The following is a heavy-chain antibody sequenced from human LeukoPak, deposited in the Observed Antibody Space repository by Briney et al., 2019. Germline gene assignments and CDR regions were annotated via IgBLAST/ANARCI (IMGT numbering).Heavy chain of an antibody. CDR1: GFTFSSYA. CDR2: IIGSGGST. J-gene: IGHJ4*02. V-gene: IGHV3-23*01. Sequence: GGSLTLSCAASGFTFSSYAMSWVSQAPGKGLEWFSAIIGSGGSTYYADSVKGRFTISRDNSKNTLYLQMNSLRAEDTAVYYCAKDRAGDSYGEEFDYCGQGTVVTVSS. D-gene: IGHD5-18*01. CDR3: AKDRAGDSYGEEFDY.